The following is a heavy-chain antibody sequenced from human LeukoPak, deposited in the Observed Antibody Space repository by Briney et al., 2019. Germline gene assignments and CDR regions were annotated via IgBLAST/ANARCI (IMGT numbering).Heavy chain of an antibody. Sequence: ASVKVSCKASGYTFSGYYMHWVRQAPGQGLEWMGIINPSGGSTSYAQKFQGRVTMTRDTSTSTVYMELSSLRSEDTAVYYCARDGPLGTGTSNDAFDIWGQGTMVTVSS. CDR2: INPSGGST. CDR1: GYTFSGYY. D-gene: IGHD1-1*01. CDR3: ARDGPLGTGTSNDAFDI. J-gene: IGHJ3*02. V-gene: IGHV1-46*01.